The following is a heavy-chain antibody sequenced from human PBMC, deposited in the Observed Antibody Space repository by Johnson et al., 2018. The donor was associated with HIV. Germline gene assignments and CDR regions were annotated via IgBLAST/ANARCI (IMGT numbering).Heavy chain of an antibody. CDR3: ARERHYYGSVRPRERQGDAFDI. D-gene: IGHD3-10*01. V-gene: IGHV3-9*01. Sequence: EVQLVESGGGLVQPGRSLRLSCAASGFTFDDYAMHWVRQAPGNGLEWVSGISWNSGSIGYVDSVKGRFTISRDNAKNTLYLQMNSLRAEDTAVYFCARERHYYGSVRPRERQGDAFDIWGQGTMVTVSS. CDR2: ISWNSGSI. J-gene: IGHJ3*02. CDR1: GFTFDDYA.